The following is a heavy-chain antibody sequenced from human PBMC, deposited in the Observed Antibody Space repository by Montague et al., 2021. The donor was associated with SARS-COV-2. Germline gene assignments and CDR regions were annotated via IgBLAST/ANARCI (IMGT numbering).Heavy chain of an antibody. D-gene: IGHD6-19*01. J-gene: IGHJ3*02. CDR2: TYYSGST. CDR1: GGSVSSGDYS. CDR3: ARGSGWMGNAFDI. V-gene: IGHV4-61*08. Sequence: SETLSLTCVVSGGSVSSGDYSWSWIRQSPGKGLEWIGYTYYSGSTNYNPSLKSRVTISVDTSKNQFSLKLSSVTAADTAVYYCARGSGWMGNAFDIWGQGTMVTVSS.